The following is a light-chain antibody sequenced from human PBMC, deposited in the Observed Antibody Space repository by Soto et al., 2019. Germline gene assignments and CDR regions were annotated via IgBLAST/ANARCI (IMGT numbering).Light chain of an antibody. J-gene: IGKJ5*01. CDR2: GAS. Sequence: EILMTQSPDTLSVSPGESGTLCCRASQRFYSNLAWYQQRPGQAPRLLIYGASTRATGVPARFSGRGSGTEFTLTISSLQSEDFAVYYCQQYTNWPPNTFGQGTRLE. CDR3: QQYTNWPPNT. V-gene: IGKV3-15*01. CDR1: QRFYSN.